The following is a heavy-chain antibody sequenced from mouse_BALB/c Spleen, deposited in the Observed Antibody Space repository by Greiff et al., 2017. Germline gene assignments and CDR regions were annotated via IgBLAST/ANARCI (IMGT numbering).Heavy chain of an antibody. CDR3: ARDDGYYGDYYYAMDY. J-gene: IGHJ4*01. CDR2: ISSGGST. D-gene: IGHD2-3*01. CDR1: GFTFSSYA. Sequence: EVKVVESGGGLVKPGGSLKLSCAASGFTFSSYAMSWVRQTPEKRLEWVASISSGGSTYYPDSVKGRFTISRDNARNIRYLQMSSLRSEDTAMYYCARDDGYYGDYYYAMDYWGQGTSVTVSS. V-gene: IGHV5-6-5*01.